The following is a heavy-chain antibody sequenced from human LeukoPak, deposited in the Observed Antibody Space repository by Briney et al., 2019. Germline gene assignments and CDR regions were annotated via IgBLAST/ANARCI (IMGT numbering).Heavy chain of an antibody. CDR2: ISSSSSTI. CDR3: ARDSKITIFGVVLDI. D-gene: IGHD3-3*01. CDR1: GFTFSSYS. J-gene: IGHJ3*02. Sequence: GGSLRLSCAASGFTFSSYSMNWVRQAPGKGLEWVSYISSSSSTIYYADSVKGRFTISRDNAKNSLYLQMNSLRAEDTAVYYCARDSKITIFGVVLDIWGQGIMVTVSS. V-gene: IGHV3-48*01.